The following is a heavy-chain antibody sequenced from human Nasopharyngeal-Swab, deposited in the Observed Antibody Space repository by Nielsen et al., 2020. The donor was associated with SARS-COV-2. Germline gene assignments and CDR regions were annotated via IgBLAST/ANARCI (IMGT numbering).Heavy chain of an antibody. CDR2: ISSSSSTI. CDR1: GFTVSSNY. V-gene: IGHV3-48*02. CDR3: ARDAVLTNWGSYYYFDY. D-gene: IGHD7-27*01. J-gene: IGHJ4*02. Sequence: GGSLRLSCAASGFTVSSNYMNWVRQAPGKGLEWVSYISSSSSTIYYADSVKGRFTISRDNAKNSLYLQMNSLRDEDTAVYYCARDAVLTNWGSYYYFDYWGRGTLVTVSS.